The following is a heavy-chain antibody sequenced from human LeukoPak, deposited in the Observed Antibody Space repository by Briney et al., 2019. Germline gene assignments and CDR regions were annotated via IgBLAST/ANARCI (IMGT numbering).Heavy chain of an antibody. Sequence: GGSRRLASITSGFTSSDYYMAWISHAPGKGLEWISNTNQNSYTIYYADYVKGRFTISSDNAKNSLYLHMDSLKVEDTAGYYCARDRRSPRSAYDWGHLDAWGQGTLVAVSS. V-gene: IGHV3-11*01. CDR1: GFTSSDYY. CDR2: TNQNSYTI. CDR3: ARDRRSPRSAYDWGHLDA. J-gene: IGHJ5*02. D-gene: IGHD5-12*01.